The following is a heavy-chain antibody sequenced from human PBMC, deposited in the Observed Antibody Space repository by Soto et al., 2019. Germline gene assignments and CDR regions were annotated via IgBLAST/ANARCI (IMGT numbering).Heavy chain of an antibody. CDR2: INSRGTYT. CDR3: DCVAPTIFGAQFHKNLVDV. V-gene: IGHV3-11*06. D-gene: IGHD3-3*01. J-gene: IGHJ6*02. Sequence: QVQLEQSGGGLVEAGGSLNLSCAVSGFKFPDYHMTWIRQAQGKGLEWISYINSRGTYTTYSDSVRGRFTVSSDNAKNSLYLQMVSLTGEDTAVYYCDCVAPTIFGAQFHKNLVDVWGQGNMVTVAS. CDR1: GFKFPDYH.